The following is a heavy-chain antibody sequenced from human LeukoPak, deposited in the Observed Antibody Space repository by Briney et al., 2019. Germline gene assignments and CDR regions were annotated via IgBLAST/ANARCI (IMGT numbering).Heavy chain of an antibody. CDR3: ARANYDSSGYHFDY. CDR1: GFSLSTSGMR. V-gene: IGHV2-70*04. Sequence: SGPTLVNPTQTLTLTCTFSGFSLSTSGMRVSWIRQPPGKALEWLARIDWDDDKFYSTSLKTRLTISKDPSKNQVVLTMTNMDPVDTATYYCARANYDSSGYHFDYWGQGTLVTVSS. CDR2: IDWDDDK. J-gene: IGHJ4*02. D-gene: IGHD3-22*01.